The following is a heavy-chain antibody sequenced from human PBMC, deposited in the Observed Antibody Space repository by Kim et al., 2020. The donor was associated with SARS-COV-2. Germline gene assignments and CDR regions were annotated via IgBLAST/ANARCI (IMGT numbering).Heavy chain of an antibody. CDR2: SNN. CDR3: AKERGFDY. Sequence: SNNYYADSVKGRLTISRDNSKNTLYLQMNSLRAEDTAVYYCAKERGFDYWGQGTLVTVSS. J-gene: IGHJ4*02. V-gene: IGHV3-30*02.